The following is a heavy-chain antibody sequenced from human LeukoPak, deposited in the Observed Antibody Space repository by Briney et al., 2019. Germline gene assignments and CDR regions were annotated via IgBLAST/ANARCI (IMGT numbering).Heavy chain of an antibody. CDR3: ARANVGGLDY. CDR1: GYTFSTYY. J-gene: IGHJ4*02. CDR2: IHPTDGST. D-gene: IGHD3-16*01. V-gene: IGHV1-46*01. Sequence: GASVKVSCKTSGYTFSTYYMHWVRQAPGQGLEWLGIIHPTDGSTSYTQKIQGRVTMTRDTATGTVYLELSSLRSEDTAVYWCARANVGGLDYWGQGTLITVSS.